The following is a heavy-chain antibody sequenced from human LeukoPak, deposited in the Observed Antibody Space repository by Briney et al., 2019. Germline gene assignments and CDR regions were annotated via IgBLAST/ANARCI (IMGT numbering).Heavy chain of an antibody. CDR2: IYYSGST. D-gene: IGHD3-9*01. Sequence: SETLSLTCTVSGGSISIYYWSRIRQPPGKGLEWIGYIYYSGSTNYNPSLKSRVTISVDTSKNQFSLKLSSVTAADTAVYYCARDRQTGNFDYWGQGTLVTVSS. CDR3: ARDRQTGNFDY. CDR1: GGSISIYY. J-gene: IGHJ4*02. V-gene: IGHV4-59*01.